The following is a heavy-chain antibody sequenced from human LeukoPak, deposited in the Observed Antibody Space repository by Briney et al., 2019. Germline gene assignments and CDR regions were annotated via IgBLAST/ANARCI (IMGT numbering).Heavy chain of an antibody. CDR2: ISSSGSTI. J-gene: IGHJ5*02. D-gene: IGHD2-2*01. CDR3: ARFVVVPAARRGWFDP. CDR1: GFTFSSYE. Sequence: GGFLRLSCAASGFTFSSYEMNWVRQAPGKGLEWVSYISSSGSTIYYADSVEGRFTISRDNAKNSLYLQMNSLRAEDTAVYYCARFVVVPAARRGWFDPWGQGTLVTVSS. V-gene: IGHV3-48*03.